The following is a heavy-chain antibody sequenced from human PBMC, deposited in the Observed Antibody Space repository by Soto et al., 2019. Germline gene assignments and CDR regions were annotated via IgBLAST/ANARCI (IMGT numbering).Heavy chain of an antibody. CDR1: GGTFSSYA. J-gene: IGHJ5*01. D-gene: IGHD3-9*01. CDR2: ICAYNGNT. Sequence: ASVKVSCKASGGTFSSYAISWVRQAPGQGLEWMGWICAYNGNTNYAQKPQGRVTMTTDTSTSTASMALRSLSSDDTAVYYCARDRHYDILTGYYDSWG. V-gene: IGHV1-18*01. CDR3: ARDRHYDILTGYYDS.